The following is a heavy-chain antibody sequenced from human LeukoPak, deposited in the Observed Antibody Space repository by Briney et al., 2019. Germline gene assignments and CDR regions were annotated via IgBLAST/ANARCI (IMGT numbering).Heavy chain of an antibody. CDR1: GLTFSNYG. J-gene: IGHJ3*01. D-gene: IGHD2-2*01. Sequence: GGSLRLSCVTSGLTFSNYGMHWVRQAPGKGLEWVTFIRYDGSTKYYTDSVKGRFTISRDNSENTVYLLMNGLRAEDTAVYYCAKEKYCTSTTCQGNDAFDLWGQGTRVTVSS. V-gene: IGHV3-30*02. CDR2: IRYDGSTK. CDR3: AKEKYCTSTTCQGNDAFDL.